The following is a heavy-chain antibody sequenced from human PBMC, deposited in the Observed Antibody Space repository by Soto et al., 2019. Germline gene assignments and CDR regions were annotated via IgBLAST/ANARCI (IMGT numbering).Heavy chain of an antibody. CDR1: GGTFSSYA. CDR3: ARTTVVSGTPDFDY. Sequence: PGGSLRLSCAASGGTFSSYARSWVRQAPGKGLEWVSGFSGSGGNTYYADSVKRRYTTSRDDSKNTVYLQMNGLRPEDTAVYFCARTTVVSGTPDFDYWGQGTLVTGSS. D-gene: IGHD4-4*01. V-gene: IGHV3-23*01. CDR2: FSGSGGNT. J-gene: IGHJ4*02.